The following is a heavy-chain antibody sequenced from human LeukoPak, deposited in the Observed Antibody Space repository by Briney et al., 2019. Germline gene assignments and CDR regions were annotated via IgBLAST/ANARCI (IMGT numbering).Heavy chain of an antibody. CDR3: ARADEVATTSYYFDY. CDR1: GFTFSSYA. D-gene: IGHD5-12*01. Sequence: GGSLRLSCAASGFTFSSYAMSWVRQAPGKGLEWVSAISGSGGSTYYADSVKGRFTISRDNSKNTLYLQMNSLRAEDTAVYYCARADEVATTSYYFDYWGQGTLVTVSS. J-gene: IGHJ4*02. V-gene: IGHV3-23*01. CDR2: ISGSGGST.